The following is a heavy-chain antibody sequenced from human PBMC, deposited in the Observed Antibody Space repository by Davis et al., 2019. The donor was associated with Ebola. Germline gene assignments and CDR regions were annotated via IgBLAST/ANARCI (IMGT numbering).Heavy chain of an antibody. D-gene: IGHD1-1*01. CDR3: ARDLLEPLYYYYGMDV. J-gene: IGHJ6*02. CDR2: ISSSSTTK. Sequence: PGGSLRLSCAASGFTFSSYSMNWVRQAPGRGLEWVSYISSSSTTKYYADSAKGRFTISRDNAKNSLYLQMNSLRDEDTTVYYCARDLLEPLYYYYGMDVWGQGTTVTVSS. V-gene: IGHV3-48*02. CDR1: GFTFSSYS.